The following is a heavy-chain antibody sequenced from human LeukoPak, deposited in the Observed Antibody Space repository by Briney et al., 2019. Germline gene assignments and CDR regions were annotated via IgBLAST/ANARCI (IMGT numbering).Heavy chain of an antibody. V-gene: IGHV4-39*01. CDR2: IYYSGTT. Sequence: PSETLSLTCTVSGDSISSSSYFWAWIRQPPGKGLEWIGNIYYSGTTYYNPSLESRVTISVDTSKSQFSLRVSSVTAADTAVYYCASISKLLPTPYDMDVWGKGTTVTVSS. D-gene: IGHD2-15*01. CDR1: GDSISSSSYF. J-gene: IGHJ6*03. CDR3: ASISKLLPTPYDMDV.